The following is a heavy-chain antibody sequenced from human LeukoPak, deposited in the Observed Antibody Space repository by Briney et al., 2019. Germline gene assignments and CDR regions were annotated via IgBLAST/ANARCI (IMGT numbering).Heavy chain of an antibody. CDR3: ASHSYYYYMDV. Sequence: GGSLRLSCAASGFTITTNYMNWVRQAPGKGLEWVSVIYGDDETNYADSVKGRFTISRDNAKNSLYLQMNSLRAEDTAVYYCASHSYYYYMDVWGKGTTVTVSS. J-gene: IGHJ6*03. CDR2: IYGDDET. V-gene: IGHV3-66*04. CDR1: GFTITTNY.